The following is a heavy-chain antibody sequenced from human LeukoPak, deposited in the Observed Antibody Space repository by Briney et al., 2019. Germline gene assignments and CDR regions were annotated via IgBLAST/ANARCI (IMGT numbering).Heavy chain of an antibody. CDR3: ARSLATSYYYMDV. CDR1: GFTFSNYA. Sequence: GGSLRLSCAASGFTFSNYAMHWVRQAPGKGLEWVAVISYDGSNKFYADSVKGRFTISRDNSKNTLHLQMNSLRAEDTAVYYCARSLATSYYYMDVWGKGATVTVSS. CDR2: ISYDGSNK. D-gene: IGHD5-12*01. V-gene: IGHV3-30*04. J-gene: IGHJ6*03.